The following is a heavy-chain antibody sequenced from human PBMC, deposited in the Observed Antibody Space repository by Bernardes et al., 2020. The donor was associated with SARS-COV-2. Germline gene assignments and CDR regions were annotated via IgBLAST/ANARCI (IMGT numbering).Heavy chain of an antibody. V-gene: IGHV5-10-1*01. J-gene: IGHJ6*02. Sequence: GASLKISCKGSGYSFTSYWISWVRQMPGKGLEWMGRIDPSDSYTNYSPSFQGHVTISADKSISTAYLQWSSLKASDTAMYYCATCSTSCPAMSYYYGMDVWGQGTTVTVSS. CDR1: GYSFTSYW. CDR2: IDPSDSYT. CDR3: ATCSTSCPAMSYYYGMDV. D-gene: IGHD2-2*01.